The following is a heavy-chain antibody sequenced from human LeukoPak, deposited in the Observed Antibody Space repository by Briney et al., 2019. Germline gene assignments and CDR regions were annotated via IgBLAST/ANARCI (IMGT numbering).Heavy chain of an antibody. CDR2: INPSGGST. CDR3: ARDAEPAPMYSSTHFDY. V-gene: IGHV1-46*01. CDR1: GYTFTSSY. D-gene: IGHD6-13*01. Sequence: ASVKVSCKASGYTFTSSYMHWVRQAPGQGLEWMGIINPSGGSTSYAQKFQGRVTMTRDTSTSTVYMELSSLRSEDTAVYYCARDAEPAPMYSSTHFDYWGQGTLVTVSS. J-gene: IGHJ4*02.